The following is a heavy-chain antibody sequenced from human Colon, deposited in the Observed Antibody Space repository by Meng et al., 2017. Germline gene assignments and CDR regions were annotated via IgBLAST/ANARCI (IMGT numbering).Heavy chain of an antibody. V-gene: IGHV4-4*02. J-gene: IGHJ4*02. Sequence: QIHLQEPCPGLVKPSWPLSLTCPVFGGSITTNGYWSEVRQPPEKGLEWIGKIDQRGDPYYNPSLKSRVTMSVDRSKSQVSLQLSSVTAADTAVYYCASHGGYYQDYWGQGTLVTVSS. CDR1: GGSITTNGY. CDR2: IDQRGDP. CDR3: ASHGGYYQDY. D-gene: IGHD4-23*01.